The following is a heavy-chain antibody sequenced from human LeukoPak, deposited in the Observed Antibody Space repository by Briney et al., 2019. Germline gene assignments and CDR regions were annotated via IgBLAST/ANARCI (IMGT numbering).Heavy chain of an antibody. CDR3: AREIAVAGTNYFDY. Sequence: ASVKVSCKASGYTFTGYYMHWVRQAPGQGLEWMGWINPNSGGTNYAQKLQGRVTMTTDTSTSTAYMELRSLRSDDTAVYYCAREIAVAGTNYFDYWGQGTLVTVSS. CDR2: INPNSGGT. CDR1: GYTFTGYY. V-gene: IGHV1-2*02. J-gene: IGHJ4*02. D-gene: IGHD6-19*01.